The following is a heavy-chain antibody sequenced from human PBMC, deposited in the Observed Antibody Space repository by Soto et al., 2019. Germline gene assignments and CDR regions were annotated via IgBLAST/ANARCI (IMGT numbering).Heavy chain of an antibody. CDR3: GRDLAPRLYYYYGMDA. CDR1: GYTFTSYA. Sequence: ASVKVSCKASGYTFTSYAIQWVRQAPGQRLEWMGWINAGNGNTKYSQKFQGRVTITRDTSASTAYMELSSLRSEDTAVYYCGRDLAPRLYYYYGMDAWGQGPRVTVP. D-gene: IGHD3-3*02. V-gene: IGHV1-3*01. J-gene: IGHJ6*02. CDR2: INAGNGNT.